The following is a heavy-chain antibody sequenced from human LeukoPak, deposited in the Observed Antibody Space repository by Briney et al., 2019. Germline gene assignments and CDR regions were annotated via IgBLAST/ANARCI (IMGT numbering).Heavy chain of an antibody. CDR3: AKDITGTTLGLLTY. D-gene: IGHD1-1*01. Sequence: PGGSLRLSCAASGFTFDDYAMHWVRQAPGKGLEWVSGISWNSGSIGYADSVKGRFTISRDNAKNSLYLQMNSLRAEDTALYYCAKDITGTTLGLLTYWGQGTLVTVSS. J-gene: IGHJ4*02. V-gene: IGHV3-9*01. CDR2: ISWNSGSI. CDR1: GFTFDDYA.